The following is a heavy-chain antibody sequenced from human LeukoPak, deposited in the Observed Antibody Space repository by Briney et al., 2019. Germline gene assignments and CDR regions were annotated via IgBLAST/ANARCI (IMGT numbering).Heavy chain of an antibody. D-gene: IGHD6-13*01. CDR1: GGTFSSYA. V-gene: IGHV1-69*05. Sequence: GASVKVSCKASGGTFSSYAISWVRQAPRQGLEWMGGIIPIFGTANYAQKFQGRVTITTDESTSTAYMELSSLRSEDTAVYYCARGAAAGFSYWGQGTLVTVSS. J-gene: IGHJ4*02. CDR3: ARGAAAGFSY. CDR2: IIPIFGTA.